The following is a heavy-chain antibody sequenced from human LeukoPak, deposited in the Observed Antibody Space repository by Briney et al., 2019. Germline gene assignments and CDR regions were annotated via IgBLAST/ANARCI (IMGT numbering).Heavy chain of an antibody. J-gene: IGHJ4*02. Sequence: GGSLRLSCAASGFTFSDYYMSWIRQAPGQGLEWVAYISHSSGFTNYADSVKGRFAISRNNAKNSLYLQMDSLRAEDTAIYYCAKLFKAYSSSWIDYWGQGNLVTVSS. CDR1: GFTFSDYY. CDR2: ISHSSGFT. V-gene: IGHV3-11*03. D-gene: IGHD6-13*01. CDR3: AKLFKAYSSSWIDY.